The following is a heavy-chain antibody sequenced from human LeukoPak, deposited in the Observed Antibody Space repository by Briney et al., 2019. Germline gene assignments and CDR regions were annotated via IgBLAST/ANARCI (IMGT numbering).Heavy chain of an antibody. D-gene: IGHD6-6*01. CDR2: ISYDGSNK. CDR3: ARGGGGIYSSSFDY. J-gene: IGHJ4*02. Sequence: GRSLRLSCAASGFTFSGYAMHWVRQAPGKGLEWVAVISYDGSNKYYADSVKGRFTISRDNSKNTLYLQMNSLRAEDTAVYYCARGGGGIYSSSFDYWGQGTLVTVSS. V-gene: IGHV3-30-3*01. CDR1: GFTFSGYA.